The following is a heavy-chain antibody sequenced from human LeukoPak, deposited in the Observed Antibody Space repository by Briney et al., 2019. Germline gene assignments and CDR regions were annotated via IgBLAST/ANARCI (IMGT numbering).Heavy chain of an antibody. V-gene: IGHV3-48*02. D-gene: IGHD5-12*01. Sequence: GGSLRLSCAASGFAFNTYWMNWVRQAPGKGLEWVSYISSSSSTIYYADSVKGRFTISRDNAKNSLYLQMNSLRDEDTAVYYCARAADSGYDFKLYYWGQGTLVTVSS. CDR2: ISSSSSTI. CDR3: ARAADSGYDFKLYY. CDR1: GFAFNTYW. J-gene: IGHJ4*02.